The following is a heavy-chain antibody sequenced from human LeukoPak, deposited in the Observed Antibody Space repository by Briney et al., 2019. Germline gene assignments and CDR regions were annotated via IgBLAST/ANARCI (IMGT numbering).Heavy chain of an antibody. CDR3: ARAIAVADFDY. CDR1: GYTFTSYY. J-gene: IGHJ4*02. CDR2: INPSSGST. D-gene: IGHD6-19*01. Sequence: ASVKVSCKASGYTFTSYYMHWVRQAPGQGLEWMGIINPSSGSTSYAQKFQGRVTMTRDTSTSTVYMELSSLRSEDTAVYYCARAIAVADFDYWGQGTLVTVSS. V-gene: IGHV1-46*01.